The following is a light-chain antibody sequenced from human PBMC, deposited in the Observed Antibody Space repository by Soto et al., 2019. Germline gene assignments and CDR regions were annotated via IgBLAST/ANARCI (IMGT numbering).Light chain of an antibody. CDR2: GAS. CDR1: QSVTSN. CDR3: QQYNNWLT. J-gene: IGKJ4*01. Sequence: EIVMTLSPATLSVSPGERATLSCRASQSVTSNLAWYQQKPGQSPRLLIYGASTRATGIPLRFSGSGWGTDFTLTISSLQSEDFAVYYCQQYNNWLTFGGGTKVEIK. V-gene: IGKV3-15*01.